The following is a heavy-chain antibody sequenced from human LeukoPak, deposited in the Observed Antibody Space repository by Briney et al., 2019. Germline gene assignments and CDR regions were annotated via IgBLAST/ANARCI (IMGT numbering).Heavy chain of an antibody. CDR2: MHNSENA. CDR3: AGTYYDFWSGYYSRTYFDY. J-gene: IGHJ4*02. D-gene: IGHD3-3*01. CDR1: GGSISSGGYF. V-gene: IGHV4-31*03. Sequence: SETLSLTCTVSGGSISSGGYFWSWIRQHPGKGLEWIGYMHNSENADYNPSLKSRVTISVDTSKNGISLKVNSVTAADTAVYYCAGTYYDFWSGYYSRTYFDYWGQGTLVTVSS.